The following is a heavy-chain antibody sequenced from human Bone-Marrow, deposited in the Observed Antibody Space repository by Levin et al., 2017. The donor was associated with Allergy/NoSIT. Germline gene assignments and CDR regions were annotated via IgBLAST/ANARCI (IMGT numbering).Heavy chain of an antibody. D-gene: IGHD2-2*01. CDR2: ISSSGSFI. CDR3: ARGGYCVSTSCRRRGVPDAFDL. Sequence: NPGGSLRLSCVASGFTFKTYNINWVRQAPGKGLEWVSSISSSGSFISYADSVKGRFTISRDNAENSLYLQMNSLRGEDTAVYFCARGGYCVSTSCRRRGVPDAFDLWGQGTMVAVSS. CDR1: GFTFKTYN. V-gene: IGHV3-21*06. J-gene: IGHJ3*01.